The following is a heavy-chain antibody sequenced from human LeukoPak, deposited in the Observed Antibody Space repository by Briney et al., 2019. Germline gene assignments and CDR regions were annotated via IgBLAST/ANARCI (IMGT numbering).Heavy chain of an antibody. J-gene: IGHJ4*02. Sequence: ASVKVSCKASGYTFTDYYIHWVRQAPGQGLEWLGRINPNSGATNYAQKFQGRVTMTRDTSAGTAYVELSRLSSEDTAIYYCARDHRANGNFVSATTFDFWGQGTLVTVSS. CDR2: INPNSGAT. D-gene: IGHD2/OR15-2a*01. CDR3: ARDHRANGNFVSATTFDF. CDR1: GYTFTDYY. V-gene: IGHV1-2*06.